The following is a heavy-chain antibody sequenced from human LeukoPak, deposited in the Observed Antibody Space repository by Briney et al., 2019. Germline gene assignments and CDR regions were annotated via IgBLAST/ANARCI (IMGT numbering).Heavy chain of an antibody. CDR2: ISYDGSNK. D-gene: IGHD5-24*01. CDR3: AKMVEMATKGDY. CDR1: GFTFSSYG. J-gene: IGHJ4*02. Sequence: GRSLRLSCAAPGFTFSSYGMHWVRQAPGKGLEWVAVISYDGSNKYYADSVKGRFTISRDNSKNTLYLQMNSLRAEDTAVYYCAKMVEMATKGDYWGQGTLVTVSS. V-gene: IGHV3-30*18.